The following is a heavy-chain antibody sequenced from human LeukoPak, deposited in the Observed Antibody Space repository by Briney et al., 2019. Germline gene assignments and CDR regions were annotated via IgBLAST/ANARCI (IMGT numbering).Heavy chain of an antibody. Sequence: SETLSLTCTVSGSSISSYYWSWIRQPPGKGLEWIGYIYTSGTTNYNPSLKSRVTMSVDTSKNQFSLKLSSVTAADTAVYYCARRGPEFSSTSYRANFYMDVWGKGTTVTVSS. V-gene: IGHV4-4*09. J-gene: IGHJ6*03. CDR3: ARRGPEFSSTSYRANFYMDV. CDR1: GSSISSYY. D-gene: IGHD6-6*01. CDR2: IYTSGTT.